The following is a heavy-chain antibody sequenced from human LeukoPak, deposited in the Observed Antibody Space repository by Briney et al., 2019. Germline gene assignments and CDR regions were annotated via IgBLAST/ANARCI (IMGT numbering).Heavy chain of an antibody. Sequence: ASVKVSCKASGYTFTSYDINWVRQATGQGLEWMGWMNPNSGNTGYAQKFQGRVTITRNTSISTAYMELSSLRSEDTAVYYCARLRGEWFGELSSAFDIWGQGTMVTVSS. CDR3: ARLRGEWFGELSSAFDI. V-gene: IGHV1-8*03. D-gene: IGHD3-10*01. CDR2: MNPNSGNT. J-gene: IGHJ3*02. CDR1: GYTFTSYD.